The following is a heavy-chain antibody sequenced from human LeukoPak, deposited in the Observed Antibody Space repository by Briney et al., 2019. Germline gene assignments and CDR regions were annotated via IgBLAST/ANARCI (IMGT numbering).Heavy chain of an antibody. Sequence: SETLSLTCTVSGGSISSGGYYWSWIRQHPGKGLEWIGYIYYSGSTYYNPSLKSRVTISVDTSKDQFSLKLSSVTAADTAVYYCARGGGSGSYYNNYYFDYWGQGTLVTVSS. V-gene: IGHV4-31*03. CDR1: GGSISSGGYY. J-gene: IGHJ4*02. CDR2: IYYSGST. D-gene: IGHD3-10*01. CDR3: ARGGGSGSYYNNYYFDY.